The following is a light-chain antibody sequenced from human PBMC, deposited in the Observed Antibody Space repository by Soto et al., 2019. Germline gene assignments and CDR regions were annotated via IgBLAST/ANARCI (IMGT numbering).Light chain of an antibody. J-gene: IGKJ1*01. V-gene: IGKV3-20*01. CDR1: ESVSSTS. CDR3: QQYDNSVGT. CDR2: GVS. Sequence: EIVLTQSPGTLSLSPGERATLSCRASESVSSTSLAWYQQKPGQAPRLLMYGVSSRATGIPDRFSGSGSGTDFTLTINRLEPEDFAVYFCQQYDNSVGTFGQGTKVEIK.